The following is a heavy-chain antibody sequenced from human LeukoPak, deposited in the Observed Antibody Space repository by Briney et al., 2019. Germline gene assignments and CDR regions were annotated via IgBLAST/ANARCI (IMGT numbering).Heavy chain of an antibody. CDR2: IYYSGST. J-gene: IGHJ4*02. V-gene: IGHV4-59*01. D-gene: IGHD6-19*01. CDR3: ARDSLLYSSGWYETDY. Sequence: SETLSLTCTVSGGSISSYYWSWIRQPPGKGLEWIGYIYYSGSTNYNPSLKSRVTISVDTSKNQFSLKLSSVTAADTAVYYCARDSLLYSSGWYETDYWGQGTLVIVSS. CDR1: GGSISSYY.